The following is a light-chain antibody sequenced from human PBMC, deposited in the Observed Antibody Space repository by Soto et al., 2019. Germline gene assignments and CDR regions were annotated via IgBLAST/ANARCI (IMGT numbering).Light chain of an antibody. J-gene: IGKJ1*01. Sequence: EIVLTQSPGTLSLSPGERATLSCRASQSVRSSYLAWNQQKPGQAPRLLIYGASSRATGIPDRFSGSGSGTDLTLTISRLEPEDFAVYYCQQYGSSPWTFGQGTKVEIQ. CDR1: QSVRSSY. CDR3: QQYGSSPWT. CDR2: GAS. V-gene: IGKV3-20*01.